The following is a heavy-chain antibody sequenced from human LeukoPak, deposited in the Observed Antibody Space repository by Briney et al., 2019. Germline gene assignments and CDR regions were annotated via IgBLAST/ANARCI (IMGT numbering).Heavy chain of an antibody. CDR3: ASLDIAAAENSDY. CDR2: INSDGSST. Sequence: GGSLRLSCAATGFTFSSYWKHWVRQAPGKGLVWVSRINSDGSSTSYADSVKGRFTISRDNAKNTLYLQMNSLRAEDTAVYYCASLDIAAAENSDYWGQGTLVTVSS. J-gene: IGHJ4*02. CDR1: GFTFSSYW. D-gene: IGHD6-13*01. V-gene: IGHV3-74*01.